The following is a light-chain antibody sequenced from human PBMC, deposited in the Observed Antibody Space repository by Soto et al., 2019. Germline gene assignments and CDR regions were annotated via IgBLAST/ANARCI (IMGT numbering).Light chain of an antibody. J-gene: IGLJ3*02. Sequence: QSALTQPASVSGSPGQSITISCTGTSSDVGSYNLVSWYQQHPGKAPELMIYEVSERPSGISNRFSGSKSGNTASLTISGLQAEDEADYFCCSFAGGSTWVFGGGTKLTVL. CDR3: CSFAGGSTWV. CDR1: SSDVGSYNL. CDR2: EVS. V-gene: IGLV2-23*02.